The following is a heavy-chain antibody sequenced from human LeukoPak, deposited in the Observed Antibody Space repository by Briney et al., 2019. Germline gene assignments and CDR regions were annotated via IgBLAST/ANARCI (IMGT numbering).Heavy chain of an antibody. J-gene: IGHJ4*02. CDR2: IYYSGST. D-gene: IGHD2-2*01. Sequence: SPTLSLTCSVSGGSISSGGYYWSWIRQHPGKGLAWICYIYYSGSTYYNPSLKSRVTISVDTSKNQFSLKLSSVTAADTAVYYCARVVAVVVPAAIDYWGQGTLVTVSS. CDR1: GGSISSGGYY. V-gene: IGHV4-31*03. CDR3: ARVVAVVVPAAIDY.